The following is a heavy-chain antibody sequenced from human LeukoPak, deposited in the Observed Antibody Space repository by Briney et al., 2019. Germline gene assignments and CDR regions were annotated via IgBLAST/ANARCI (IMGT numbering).Heavy chain of an antibody. J-gene: IGHJ4*02. Sequence: PGGSLGLSCAASGFTFSSYWTHWVRQAPGKGLVWVSRINSDGSSTSYADSVKGRFTISRDNAKNTLYLQMNSLRAEDTAVYYCAHYDFWSGYKNWGQGTLVTVSS. V-gene: IGHV3-74*01. CDR3: AHYDFWSGYKN. D-gene: IGHD3-3*01. CDR2: INSDGSST. CDR1: GFTFSSYW.